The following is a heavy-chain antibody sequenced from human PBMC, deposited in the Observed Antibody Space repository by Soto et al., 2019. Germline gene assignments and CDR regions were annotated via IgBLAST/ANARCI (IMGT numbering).Heavy chain of an antibody. Sequence: QVQLVQSGAEVKKPGSSVKVSCKASGGTFSSYAISWVRQAPGQGLEWMGGTIPIFGTANYAQKFQGRVTITADESTSTAYVELSSLRSEDTAVYYCASEIKGDGYYYYGMDVWGQGTTVTVSS. J-gene: IGHJ6*02. CDR2: TIPIFGTA. D-gene: IGHD3-16*01. CDR1: GGTFSSYA. CDR3: ASEIKGDGYYYYGMDV. V-gene: IGHV1-69*01.